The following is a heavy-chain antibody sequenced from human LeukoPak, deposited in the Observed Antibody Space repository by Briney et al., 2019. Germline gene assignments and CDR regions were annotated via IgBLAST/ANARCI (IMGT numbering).Heavy chain of an antibody. D-gene: IGHD3-10*01. J-gene: IGHJ4*02. V-gene: IGHV4-61*02. CDR3: ARGMRYYGSGSYSTPPDY. Sequence: SETLSLTCTVSGGSISSGSYYWSWIRQPAGKGMEWIGRIYTSGSTNYNPSLKSRVTISVDTSKNQFSLKLSSVTAADTAVYYCARGMRYYGSGSYSTPPDYWGQGTLVTVSS. CDR2: IYTSGST. CDR1: GGSISSGSYY.